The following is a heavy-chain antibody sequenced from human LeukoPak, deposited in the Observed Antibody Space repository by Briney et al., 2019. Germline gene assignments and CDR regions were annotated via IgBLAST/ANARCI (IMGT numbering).Heavy chain of an antibody. CDR3: ATLAPITGTMIDY. Sequence: ASVKVSSKASGYTFTSYYMHWVRQAPGQGLEWMGIINPSGGSTSYAQKFQGRVTMTRDTSTSTVYMELSSLRSEDTAVYYCATLAPITGTMIDYWGQGTLVTVSS. D-gene: IGHD1-20*01. J-gene: IGHJ4*02. CDR2: INPSGGST. V-gene: IGHV1-46*01. CDR1: GYTFTSYY.